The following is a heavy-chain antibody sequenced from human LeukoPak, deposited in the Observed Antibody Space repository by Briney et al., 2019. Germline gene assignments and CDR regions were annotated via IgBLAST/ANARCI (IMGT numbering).Heavy chain of an antibody. CDR1: ARFLSSISYY. Sequence: PSETLSLACPVAARFLSSISYYWGWIRETPGKGLEWIGSIYYSGSTYYNPSLKSPVTISVDTSKKQFSLKLSSVTAADTAVYYCARGGRIALYWGQGTLVTVSS. CDR3: ARGGRIALY. D-gene: IGHD6-13*01. V-gene: IGHV4-39*07. CDR2: IYYSGST. J-gene: IGHJ4*02.